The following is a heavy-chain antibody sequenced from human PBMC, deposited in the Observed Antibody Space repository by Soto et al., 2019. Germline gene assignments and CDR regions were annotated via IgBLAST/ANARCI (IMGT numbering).Heavy chain of an antibody. V-gene: IGHV4-30-4*01. J-gene: IGHJ4*02. Sequence: SETLSLTCTVSGGSISSGDYYWSWIRQPPGKGLEWTGYIYYSGSTYYNPSLKSRVTISVDTSKNQFSLKLSSVTAADTAVYYCARVPYDILTGYYYFDYWGQATLVTVSS. CDR3: ARVPYDILTGYYYFDY. CDR1: GGSISSGDYY. D-gene: IGHD3-9*01. CDR2: IYYSGST.